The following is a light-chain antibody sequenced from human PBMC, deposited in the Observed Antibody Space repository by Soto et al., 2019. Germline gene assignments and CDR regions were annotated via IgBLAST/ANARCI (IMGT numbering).Light chain of an antibody. J-gene: IGKJ1*01. CDR3: HQDNNWPPWT. V-gene: IGKV3D-15*01. CDR1: QSVSTK. CDR2: HAS. Sequence: VVLPLSAVSVSLSTGERATLSCRASQSVSTKLAWYQQKPGQAPRLLIYHASIRAAGSPARFSGSGSGREFTLPIISLQYEDVAVYHCHQDNNWPPWTFGQGTKVDIK.